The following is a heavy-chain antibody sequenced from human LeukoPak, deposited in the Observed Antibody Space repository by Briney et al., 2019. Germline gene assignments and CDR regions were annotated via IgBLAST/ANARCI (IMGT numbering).Heavy chain of an antibody. Sequence: GRSLRLSCAASGFTFSSYGMHWVRQAPGKGLEWVAVISYDGSNKYYADSVKGRFTISRGNSKNTLYLQMNSLRAEDTAVYYCAKESDYGSGSYYNVPSSYWGQGTLVTVSS. CDR2: ISYDGSNK. V-gene: IGHV3-30*18. J-gene: IGHJ4*02. CDR3: AKESDYGSGSYYNVPSSY. CDR1: GFTFSSYG. D-gene: IGHD3-10*01.